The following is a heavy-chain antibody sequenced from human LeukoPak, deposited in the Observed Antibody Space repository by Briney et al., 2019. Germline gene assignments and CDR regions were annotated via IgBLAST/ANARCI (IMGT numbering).Heavy chain of an antibody. Sequence: SQTLSLTCTVSGGSIGSGGYYWSWIRQHPGKGPEWIGYIYYSGSTYYNPSLKSRVTISVDTSKNQFSLKLSSVTAADTAVYYCTHDYGDYWGQGTLVTVSS. CDR3: THDYGDY. J-gene: IGHJ4*02. CDR2: IYYSGST. CDR1: GGSIGSGGYY. V-gene: IGHV4-31*03.